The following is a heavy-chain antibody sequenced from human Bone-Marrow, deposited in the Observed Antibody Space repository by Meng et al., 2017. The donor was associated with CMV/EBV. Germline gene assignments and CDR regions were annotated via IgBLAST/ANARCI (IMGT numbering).Heavy chain of an antibody. CDR1: GFTFRSYG. J-gene: IGHJ6*02. D-gene: IGHD6-13*01. CDR3: ARDHRAQQLGRYGMDV. V-gene: IGHV3-30*02. Sequence: GESLKISCAASGFTFRSYGMHWVRQAPGKGLEWVTFIRYDGSNKYYADSVKGRFTISRDNSKNTLYLQMNSLRAEDTAVYYCARDHRAQQLGRYGMDVWGQGTTVTVYS. CDR2: IRYDGSNK.